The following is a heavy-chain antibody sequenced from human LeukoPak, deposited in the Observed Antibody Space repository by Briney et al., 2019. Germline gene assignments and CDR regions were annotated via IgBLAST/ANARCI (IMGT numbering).Heavy chain of an antibody. D-gene: IGHD1-1*01. CDR3: AREGGTWVPFDY. CDR2: ISPYTGNT. Sequence: ASVTVSCTASNYTFTSHDISWVRQAPGQGLEWMGWISPYTGNTKYAQKFQGRVTMTTSTSTSIVYMELRSLRSDDTAVYFCAREGGTWVPFDYWGQGTLVTVSS. V-gene: IGHV1-18*01. J-gene: IGHJ4*02. CDR1: NYTFTSHD.